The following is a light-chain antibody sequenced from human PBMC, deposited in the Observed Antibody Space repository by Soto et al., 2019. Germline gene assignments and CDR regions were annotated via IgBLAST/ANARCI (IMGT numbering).Light chain of an antibody. CDR1: QSIRNNY. CDR3: QHYGSSPRT. J-gene: IGKJ1*01. Sequence: EIVLTQSPGTLSFSPGERATLSCRASQSIRNNYLAWYQQKAGQVPRLLLYGASTRPTGIPDRFSGSGSGTDFTLTITRLEPDDFAVYYCQHYGSSPRTFGQGTKVEIK. V-gene: IGKV3-20*01. CDR2: GAS.